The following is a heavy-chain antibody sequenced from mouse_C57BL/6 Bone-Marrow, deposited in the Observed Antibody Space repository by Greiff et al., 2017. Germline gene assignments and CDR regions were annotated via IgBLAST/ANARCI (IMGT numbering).Heavy chain of an antibody. V-gene: IGHV1-55*01. J-gene: IGHJ3*01. Sequence: QVQLQQPGAELVKPGASVKMSCKASGYTFTSYWITWVKQRPGQGLEWIGDIYPGSGSTNYNEKFKSKAKLTVDTASSPAYMQLSSLTSEDSAVYYCARSQDRPFAYWGQGTLVTVSA. D-gene: IGHD2-14*01. CDR1: GYTFTSYW. CDR2: IYPGSGST. CDR3: ARSQDRPFAY.